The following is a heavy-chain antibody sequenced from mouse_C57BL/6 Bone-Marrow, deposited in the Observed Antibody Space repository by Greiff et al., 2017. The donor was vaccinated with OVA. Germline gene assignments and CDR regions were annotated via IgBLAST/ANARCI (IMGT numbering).Heavy chain of an antibody. Sequence: QVQLQQSGAELARPGASVKLSCKASGYTFTSYGISWVKQRTGQGLEWIGEIYPRSGNTYYNEKFKGKATLTADKSSITAYMELRSLTSEDSAVYFCARYSIYPFAYWGQGTLVTVSA. V-gene: IGHV1-81*01. CDR2: IYPRSGNT. D-gene: IGHD2-5*01. CDR3: ARYSIYPFAY. J-gene: IGHJ3*01. CDR1: GYTFTSYG.